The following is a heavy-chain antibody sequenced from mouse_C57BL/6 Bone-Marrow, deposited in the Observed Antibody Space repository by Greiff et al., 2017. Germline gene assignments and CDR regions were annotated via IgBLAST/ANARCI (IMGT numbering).Heavy chain of an antibody. CDR3: ERKDYYGSSWYFDV. D-gene: IGHD1-1*01. Sequence: QVQLQQPGAELVKPGASVKLSCKASGYTFTSYWMHWVKQRPGQGLEWIGMIHPNSGSTNYNEKFKSKATLTVDKSSSTAYMQLSSLTSEDSAVEYWERKDYYGSSWYFDVWGTGTTVTVSS. V-gene: IGHV1-64*01. CDR1: GYTFTSYW. CDR2: IHPNSGST. J-gene: IGHJ1*03.